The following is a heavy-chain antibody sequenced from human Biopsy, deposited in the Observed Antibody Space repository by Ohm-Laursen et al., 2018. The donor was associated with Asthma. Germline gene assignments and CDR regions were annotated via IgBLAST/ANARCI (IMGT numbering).Heavy chain of an antibody. Sequence: SETLSLTCTVSGGSVSSGSYYWSWIRQPPGKGLEWIGSIYYSGRTYYNPSLESQVTISADTSKSHFSLKVTPVTAADTAVYYCARAVSSSSYWYFDLWGRGDLVTVSS. CDR2: IYYSGRT. J-gene: IGHJ2*01. CDR1: GGSVSSGSYY. CDR3: ARAVSSSSYWYFDL. V-gene: IGHV4-39*02. D-gene: IGHD6-6*01.